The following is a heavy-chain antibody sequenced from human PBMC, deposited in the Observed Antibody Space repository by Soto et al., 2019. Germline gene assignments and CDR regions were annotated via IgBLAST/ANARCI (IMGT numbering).Heavy chain of an antibody. Sequence: EVQLLESGGGLVQPGGSLRLSCAASGFTFSSYAMSWVRQAPGKGLEWVSAISGSGGSTYYADSVKGRFTISRDNSKNTLYLQMNSLRAEDTAVYYCAKDNPAGSGSQSPYYYYYYGMDVWGQGTTVTVSS. D-gene: IGHD3-10*01. J-gene: IGHJ6*02. CDR3: AKDNPAGSGSQSPYYYYYYGMDV. CDR1: GFTFSSYA. V-gene: IGHV3-23*01. CDR2: ISGSGGST.